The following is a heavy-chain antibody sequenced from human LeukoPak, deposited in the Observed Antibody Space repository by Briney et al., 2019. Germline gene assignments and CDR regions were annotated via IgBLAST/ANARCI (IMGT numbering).Heavy chain of an antibody. CDR1: GDSISSYY. CDR2: IYYSGST. CDR3: ARDGLPLGR. J-gene: IGHJ4*02. V-gene: IGHV4-59*01. Sequence: RTSGTLSLTCTVSGDSISSYYWSWIRQPPGEGLEWIGYIYYSGSTNYNPSLKSRVTISVDTSKNQFSLKLSSVTAADTAVYYCARDGLPLGRWGQGTLVTVSS.